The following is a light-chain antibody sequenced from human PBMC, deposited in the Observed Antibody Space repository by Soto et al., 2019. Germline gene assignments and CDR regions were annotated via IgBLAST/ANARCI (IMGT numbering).Light chain of an antibody. CDR1: QSVSTF. Sequence: EIVLTQSPATLSLSPGERATLSCRTSQSVSTFLAWYQHKPGQAPRLLIHDASSRATGVPPRFSGSGSGTDFTLTISSLEPEDFAVYYCQQRSNWGFTFGPGTKVDIK. CDR3: QQRSNWGFT. CDR2: DAS. J-gene: IGKJ3*01. V-gene: IGKV3-11*01.